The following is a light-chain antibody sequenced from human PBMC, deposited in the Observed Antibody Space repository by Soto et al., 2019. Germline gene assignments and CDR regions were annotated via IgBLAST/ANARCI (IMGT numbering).Light chain of an antibody. V-gene: IGLV2-14*01. CDR3: SSYTSSSTRV. Sequence: QSALTQPASESGSPGQSITISCTGTSSDVGRYNYVSWYQQHPGKAPKLMIYEVSNRPSGVSNRFSGSKSGNTASLTISGLQAEDEADYYCSSYTSSSTRVFGGGTKVTVL. J-gene: IGLJ3*02. CDR1: SSDVGRYNY. CDR2: EVS.